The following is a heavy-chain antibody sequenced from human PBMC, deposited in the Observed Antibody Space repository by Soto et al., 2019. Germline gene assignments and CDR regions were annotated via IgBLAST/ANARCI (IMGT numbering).Heavy chain of an antibody. V-gene: IGHV3-30*02. J-gene: IGHJ6*04. CDR3: ARAGKPQRFMEKNYYNNNAGMHT. D-gene: IGHD3-3*01. CDR2: IWYDGTSK. Sequence: QMQLVESGGGVVQPGGSLRLSCGSSGFSFSFYGMHWVRQAPGKGLEWVAFIWYDGTSKFYADSVKGRFTISRENSKTTLFLEMNTLTAEDRAVYYCARAGKPQRFMEKNYYNNNAGMHTWGKGTTVLVSS. CDR1: GFSFSFYG.